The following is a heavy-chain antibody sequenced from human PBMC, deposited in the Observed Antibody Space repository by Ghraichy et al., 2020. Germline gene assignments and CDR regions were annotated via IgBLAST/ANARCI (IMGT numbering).Heavy chain of an antibody. CDR2: IYYSGTT. Sequence: SETLSLTCTVSNASITNDLYYWAWLRQAPGRGPEWIGTIYYSGTTYYNPSLKSRITLSVDTSKNQFSLRLRSVTAADAAIYYWARHYPVITKVFDYWGQGSLVTVSS. CDR1: NASITNDLYY. V-gene: IGHV4-39*01. CDR3: ARHYPVITKVFDY. J-gene: IGHJ4*02. D-gene: IGHD4-23*01.